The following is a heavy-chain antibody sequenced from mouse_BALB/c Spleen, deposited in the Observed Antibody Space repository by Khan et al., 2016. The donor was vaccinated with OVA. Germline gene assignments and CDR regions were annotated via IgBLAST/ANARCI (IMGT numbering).Heavy chain of an antibody. CDR3: ARSYGGDFDY. CDR2: ISYSGNT. Sequence: EVQLQESGPGLVKPSQSLSLTCTVTGYSITSDYAWYWIRQFPGNKLEWVGYISYSGNTKYNPSLKSRFSISRDTSKNQFFLQLNSVTIEDTATYYCARSYGGDFDYWGPGTTLTVSS. V-gene: IGHV3-2*02. CDR1: GYSITSDYA. J-gene: IGHJ2*01. D-gene: IGHD1-1*02.